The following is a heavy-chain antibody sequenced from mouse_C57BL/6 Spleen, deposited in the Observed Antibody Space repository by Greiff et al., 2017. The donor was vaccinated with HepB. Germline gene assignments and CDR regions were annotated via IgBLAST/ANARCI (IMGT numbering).Heavy chain of an antibody. J-gene: IGHJ2*01. V-gene: IGHV5-4*01. D-gene: IGHD1-1*01. CDR3: ARDLLYASYYYGLDY. CDR2: ISDGGSYT. CDR1: GFTFSSYA. Sequence: DVQLQESGGGLVKPGGSLKLSCAASGFTFSSYAMSWVRQTPEKRLEWVATISDGGSYTYYPDNVKGRFTISRDNAKNNLYLQMSHLKSEDTAMYYCARDLLYASYYYGLDYWGQGTTLTVSS.